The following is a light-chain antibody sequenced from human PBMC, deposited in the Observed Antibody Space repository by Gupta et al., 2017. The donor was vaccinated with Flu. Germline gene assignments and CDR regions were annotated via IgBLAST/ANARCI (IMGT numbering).Light chain of an antibody. CDR3: SSYTSTNTLV. V-gene: IGLV2-14*01. CDR1: SSDIGDYNY. J-gene: IGLJ2*01. Sequence: QSALTQPASVSGSPGQSITISCTGTSSDIGDYNYVSWYQQHTGKAPKLMIYEVDNRPAGVANRFSASKSGNTASLTISGLQAEDEADYYCSSYTSTNTLVFGGGTKLTVL. CDR2: EVD.